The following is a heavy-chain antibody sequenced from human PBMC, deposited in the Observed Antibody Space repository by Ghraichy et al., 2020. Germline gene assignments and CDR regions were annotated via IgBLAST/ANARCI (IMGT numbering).Heavy chain of an antibody. CDR2: IYYSGST. CDR3: ATTPGFGELSEY. J-gene: IGHJ4*02. D-gene: IGHD3-10*01. CDR1: GGSISSSSYY. V-gene: IGHV4-39*01. Sequence: SETLSLTCTVSGGSISSSSYYWGWIRQPPGKGLEWIGSIYYSGSTYYNPSLKSRVTISVDTSKNQFSLKLSSVTAADTAVYYCATTPGFGELSEYWGQGTLVIVSS.